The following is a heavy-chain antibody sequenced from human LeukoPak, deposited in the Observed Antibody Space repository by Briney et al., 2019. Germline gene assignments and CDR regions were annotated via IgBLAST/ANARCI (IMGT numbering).Heavy chain of an antibody. CDR3: ATDRTESTIFGVVNWFDP. D-gene: IGHD3-3*01. J-gene: IGHJ5*02. CDR2: FDPEDGET. CDR1: GYTLTELS. Sequence: ASVKVSCKVSGYTLTELSMHWVRQAPGKGLEWMGGFDPEDGETIYAQKFQGRVTMTEDTSTDKAYMELSSLRPEDTAVYYCATDRTESTIFGVVNWFDPWGQGTLVPVSS. V-gene: IGHV1-24*01.